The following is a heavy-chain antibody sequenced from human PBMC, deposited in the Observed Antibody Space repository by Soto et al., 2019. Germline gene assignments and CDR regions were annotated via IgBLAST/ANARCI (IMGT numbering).Heavy chain of an antibody. J-gene: IGHJ4*02. CDR2: ISSSSSYI. CDR1: GFTFSSYS. V-gene: IGHV3-21*01. Sequence: GGSLRLSCAASGFTFSSYSMNWVRQAPGKGLEWVSSISSSSSYIYYADSVKGRFTISRDNAKNSLYLQMNSLRAEDTAVYYCARDYYDSSGYLAFLDYWGQGTLVTVSS. D-gene: IGHD3-22*01. CDR3: ARDYYDSSGYLAFLDY.